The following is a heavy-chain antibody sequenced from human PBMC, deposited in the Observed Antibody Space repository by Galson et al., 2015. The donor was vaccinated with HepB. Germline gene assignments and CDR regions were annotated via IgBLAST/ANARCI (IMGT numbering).Heavy chain of an antibody. CDR3: ARVWERGYDFDY. D-gene: IGHD5-12*01. V-gene: IGHV3-11*06. CDR1: GFPFNNAW. Sequence: SLRLSCAASGFPFNNAWMTWVRQAPGKGLEWVSYISSRSTHTNYADSVKGRFTISRDNAKNSLFLQMHSLTAEDTAVYYCARVWERGYDFDYWGQGTLVTVSS. CDR2: ISSRSTHT. J-gene: IGHJ4*02.